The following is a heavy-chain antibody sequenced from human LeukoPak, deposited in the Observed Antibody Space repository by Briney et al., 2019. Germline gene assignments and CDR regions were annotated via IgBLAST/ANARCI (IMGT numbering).Heavy chain of an antibody. D-gene: IGHD6-19*01. Sequence: SETLSLTCTVSGGSISSSSYYWGWIRQPPGKGLEWTGYIYYSGSTNYNPSLKSRVTISVDTSKNQFSLRLSSVTAADTAIYYCARAVSGRFDYWGQGTLVTVSS. CDR3: ARAVSGRFDY. J-gene: IGHJ4*02. CDR2: IYYSGST. CDR1: GGSISSSSYY. V-gene: IGHV4-61*05.